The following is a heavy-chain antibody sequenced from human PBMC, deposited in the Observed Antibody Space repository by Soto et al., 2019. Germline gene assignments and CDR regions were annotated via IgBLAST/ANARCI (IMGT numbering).Heavy chain of an antibody. CDR3: AREGEVAARYYYYYGMDV. CDR1: GGSFSGYY. V-gene: IGHV4-34*01. J-gene: IGHJ6*04. D-gene: IGHD6-6*01. Sequence: SETLSLTCAVYGGSFSGYYWSWIRQPPGKGLEWIGEINHSGSTNYNPSLKSRVTISVDTSKNQFSLKLSSVTAADTAVYYCAREGEVAARYYYYYGMDVWGKGTTVTVSS. CDR2: INHSGST.